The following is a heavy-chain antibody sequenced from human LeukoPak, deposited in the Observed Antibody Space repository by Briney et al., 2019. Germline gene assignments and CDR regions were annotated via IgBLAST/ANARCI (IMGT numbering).Heavy chain of an antibody. V-gene: IGHV3-48*01. CDR1: GFTFSSHS. D-gene: IGHD2-15*01. Sequence: PGGSLRLSCAASGFTFSSHSMNWVRQAPGKGLEWISYISSSSTIIHYADSVKGRYTISRDDAKNSLYLQMNSLRAEDTAVYYCARDRCSGGSCYSPIYYYGMDVWGQGTTVTVSS. CDR3: ARDRCSGGSCYSPIYYYGMDV. CDR2: ISSSSTII. J-gene: IGHJ6*02.